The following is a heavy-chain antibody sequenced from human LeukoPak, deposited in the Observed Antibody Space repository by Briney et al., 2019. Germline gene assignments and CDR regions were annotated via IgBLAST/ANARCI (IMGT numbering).Heavy chain of an antibody. CDR2: IYYSGST. V-gene: IGHV4-39*07. Sequence: SETLSLTCTVSGGSISSYYWGWIRQPPGKGLEWIGSIYYSGSTYYNPSPKSRVTISVDTSKNQFSLKLSSVTAADTAVYYCARDDCSGGSCYPKLDYWGQGTLVTVSS. D-gene: IGHD2-15*01. CDR3: ARDDCSGGSCYPKLDY. CDR1: GGSISSYY. J-gene: IGHJ4*02.